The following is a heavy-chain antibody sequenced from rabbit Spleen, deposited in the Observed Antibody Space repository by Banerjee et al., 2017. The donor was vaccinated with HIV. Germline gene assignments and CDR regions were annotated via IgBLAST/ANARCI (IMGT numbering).Heavy chain of an antibody. CDR1: GFDFSISYY. CDR2: IYTGSSGA. CDR3: AREVIYAAYAGFGDATLYYFDL. D-gene: IGHD6-1*01. V-gene: IGHV1S40*01. J-gene: IGHJ4*01. Sequence: QSLEESGGDLVKPGASLTLTCTASGFDFSISYYMCWVRQAPGKGLELIACIYTGSSGAWYASWAKGRFTISKTSSTTVTLQMTSLTAADTATYFCAREVIYAAYAGFGDATLYYFDLWGPGTLVTVS.